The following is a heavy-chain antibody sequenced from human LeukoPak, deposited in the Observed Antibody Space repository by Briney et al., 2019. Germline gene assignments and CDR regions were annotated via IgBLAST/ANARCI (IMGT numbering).Heavy chain of an antibody. Sequence: GGSLRLSCAASGFTFSSYAMHWVRQAPGKGLEWVAVISYDGSNKYYADSVKGRFTISRDNAKNSLYLQMSSLRAEDTAVYYCARRGLWLAHDAFDIWGQGTMVTVSS. CDR1: GFTFSSYA. D-gene: IGHD6-19*01. V-gene: IGHV3-30-3*01. CDR3: ARRGLWLAHDAFDI. J-gene: IGHJ3*02. CDR2: ISYDGSNK.